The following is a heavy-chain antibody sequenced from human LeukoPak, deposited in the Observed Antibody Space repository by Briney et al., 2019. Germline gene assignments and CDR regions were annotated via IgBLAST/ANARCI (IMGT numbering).Heavy chain of an antibody. J-gene: IGHJ4*02. Sequence: ASVKVSCKASGGTFSSYAISWVRQAPGQGLEWMGRIIPIFGIANYAQKFQGRVTITADKSTSTAYMELSSLRSEDTAVYHCARERIQLWSHFDYWGQGTLVTVSS. CDR3: ARERIQLWSHFDY. D-gene: IGHD5-18*01. V-gene: IGHV1-69*04. CDR2: IIPIFGIA. CDR1: GGTFSSYA.